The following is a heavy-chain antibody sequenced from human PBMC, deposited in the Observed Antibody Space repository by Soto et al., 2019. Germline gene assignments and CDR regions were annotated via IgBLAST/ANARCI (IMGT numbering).Heavy chain of an antibody. CDR3: ARVKLVDFGVVIAPFDY. Sequence: SETLSLTCTVSGGSISSGGYYWSWIRQHPGKGLEWIGYIYYSGSTYYNPSLKSRVTISVDTSKNQFSLKLSSVTAADTAVYYCARVKLVDFGVVIAPFDYWGQGTLVTISS. CDR2: IYYSGST. D-gene: IGHD3-3*01. J-gene: IGHJ4*02. V-gene: IGHV4-31*03. CDR1: GGSISSGGYY.